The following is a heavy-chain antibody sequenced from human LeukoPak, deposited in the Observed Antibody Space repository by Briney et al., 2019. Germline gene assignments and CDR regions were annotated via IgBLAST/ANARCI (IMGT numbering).Heavy chain of an antibody. Sequence: GESLKISCRGSGYSSTNYWINWVRQMPGKGLEWMGKIDPSDSYTNYSPSFQGHVTISGDKSISTAYLQWSSLKASDTAMYYCARGYGGFDIWGQGTMVTVSS. V-gene: IGHV5-10-1*01. CDR1: GYSSTNYW. D-gene: IGHD3-10*01. J-gene: IGHJ3*02. CDR3: ARGYGGFDI. CDR2: IDPSDSYT.